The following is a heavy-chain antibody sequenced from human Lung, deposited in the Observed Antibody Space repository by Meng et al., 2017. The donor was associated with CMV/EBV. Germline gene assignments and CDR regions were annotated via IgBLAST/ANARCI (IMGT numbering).Heavy chain of an antibody. J-gene: IGHJ4*02. CDR2: IKSKTDGGTT. CDR1: GFTFSNAW. D-gene: IGHD3-3*01. Sequence: GGSXRLXCAASGFTFSNAWMSWVRQAPGKGLEWVGRIKSKTDGGTTDYAAPVKGRFTISRDDSKNTLYLQMNSMKTEDTAVYYCTTGAYYDFWRGYHDWGQGXLVTVSS. V-gene: IGHV3-15*01. CDR3: TTGAYYDFWRGYHD.